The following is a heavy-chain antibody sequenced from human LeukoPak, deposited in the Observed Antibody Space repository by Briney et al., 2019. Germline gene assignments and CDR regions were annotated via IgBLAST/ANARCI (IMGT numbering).Heavy chain of an antibody. V-gene: IGHV3-23*01. CDR1: GFTFSSYA. J-gene: IGHJ4*02. D-gene: IGHD3-3*01. Sequence: GGSLRLSCAASGFTFSSYAMSWVRQAPGKGLEWVSAISGSGGSTYYADSVKGRFTISRDNSKNTLYVQMNSLRAEDTAVYYCARTTPGYYDFWSGYPSLDYWGQGTLVTVSS. CDR2: ISGSGGST. CDR3: ARTTPGYYDFWSGYPSLDY.